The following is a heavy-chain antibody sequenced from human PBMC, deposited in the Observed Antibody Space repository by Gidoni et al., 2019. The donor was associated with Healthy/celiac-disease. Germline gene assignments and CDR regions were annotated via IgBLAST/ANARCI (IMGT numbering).Heavy chain of an antibody. CDR1: GVSRSNSGVG. CDR2: IYWDDDK. J-gene: IGHJ5*02. D-gene: IGHD1-26*01. Sequence: QITLKESGPTLVKPTQTLTPTGTFAGVSRSNSGVGVGWIRQPPGKALEWLALIYWDDDKRYSPSLKSRLTITKDTSKNQVVLTMTNMVPVYTATYYCAHSEEWELPSNWFDPWGQGTLVTVSS. CDR3: AHSEEWELPSNWFDP. V-gene: IGHV2-5*02.